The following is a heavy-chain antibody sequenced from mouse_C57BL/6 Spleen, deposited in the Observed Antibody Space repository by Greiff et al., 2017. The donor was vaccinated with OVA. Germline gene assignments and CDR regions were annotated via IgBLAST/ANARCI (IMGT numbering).Heavy chain of an antibody. CDR2: IYPYNGGT. Sequence: EVQLVESGPVLVKPGASVKMSCKASGYTFTDYYMNWVKQSHGKSLEWIGVIYPYNGGTSYNQKFKGKATLTVDKSSSTAYMELNSLTSEDSAVYYCAYYYGSSYAMDYWGQGTSVTVSS. CDR1: GYTFTDYY. CDR3: AYYYGSSYAMDY. J-gene: IGHJ4*01. D-gene: IGHD1-1*01. V-gene: IGHV1-19*01.